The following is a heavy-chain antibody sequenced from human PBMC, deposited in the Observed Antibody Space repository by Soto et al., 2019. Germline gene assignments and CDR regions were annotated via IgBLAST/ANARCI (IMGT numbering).Heavy chain of an antibody. D-gene: IGHD5-18*01. J-gene: IGHJ6*02. Sequence: EVLLLESGGGLLQPGGSLRLSCEASGFTFSSYAMTWVRQAPGKGLAWVSAISGNGDSTYYADSVKGRFTISRDNSKNVLYLQMNSLRAEDTAVYYCAQEAGYSLTRGMDVWGQGTTVTVSS. CDR1: GFTFSSYA. CDR2: ISGNGDST. CDR3: AQEAGYSLTRGMDV. V-gene: IGHV3-23*01.